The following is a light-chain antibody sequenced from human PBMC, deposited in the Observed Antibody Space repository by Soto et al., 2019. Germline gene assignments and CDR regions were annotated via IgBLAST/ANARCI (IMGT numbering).Light chain of an antibody. V-gene: IGLV2-14*01. Sequence: QSALTQPASVSGSPGQSITISCTGTSSDVGGYNYGSWYEQHPGKAPKLMIYEVSNRPSGVSNRFSGSKSGNTASLTISGLQAEDEADYYCSSYTSSSTRVFGAGTMLTVL. CDR1: SSDVGGYNY. CDR3: SSYTSSSTRV. J-gene: IGLJ3*02. CDR2: EVS.